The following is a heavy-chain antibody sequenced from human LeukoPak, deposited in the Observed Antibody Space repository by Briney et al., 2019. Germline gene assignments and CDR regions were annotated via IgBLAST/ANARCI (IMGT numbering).Heavy chain of an antibody. CDR1: GGSISNYY. Sequence: SETLCLTCTVSGGSISNYYWSWIRQPPGKGLEWIGYIYYSGSTNYNPSLKSRVTISVDTSMNQFSLKLTSVTAADTAVYYCARGGSYFDSWGQGTLVTVSS. V-gene: IGHV4-59*01. D-gene: IGHD1-26*01. CDR3: ARGGSYFDS. CDR2: IYYSGST. J-gene: IGHJ4*02.